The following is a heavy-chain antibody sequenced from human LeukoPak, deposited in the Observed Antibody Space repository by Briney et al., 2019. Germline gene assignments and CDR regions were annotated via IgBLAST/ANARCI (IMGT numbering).Heavy chain of an antibody. V-gene: IGHV3-48*04. D-gene: IGHD2-2*01. CDR1: GFTFSSYS. CDR3: ARIQGARLLVVVPAATEYYYYYMDV. CDR2: ISSSGSAI. J-gene: IGHJ6*03. Sequence: PGGSLRLSCAASGFTFSSYSMNWVRQAPGKGLEWVSYISSSGSAIYYADSVKGRFTISRDNAKNSLYLQMNSLRAEDTAVYYCARIQGARLLVVVPAATEYYYYYMDVWGKGTTVTVSS.